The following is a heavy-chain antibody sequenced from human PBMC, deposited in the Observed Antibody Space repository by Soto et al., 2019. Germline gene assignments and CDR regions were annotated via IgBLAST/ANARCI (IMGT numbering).Heavy chain of an antibody. D-gene: IGHD2-15*01. CDR2: INAGNGNT. V-gene: IGHV1-3*01. CDR1: GYTFTSYA. CDR3: ARDRVGGLTRFDP. Sequence: QVQLVQSGAEVKKPGASVKVSCKASGYTFTSYAMHWVRQAPGQRLEWMGWINAGNGNTKYSQKFQGRVTITRDTSASTAYMELSSLRSEDTAVYYCARDRVGGLTRFDPWGQGTLVTVSS. J-gene: IGHJ5*02.